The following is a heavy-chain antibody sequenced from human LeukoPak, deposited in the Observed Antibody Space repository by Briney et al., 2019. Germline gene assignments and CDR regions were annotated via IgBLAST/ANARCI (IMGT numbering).Heavy chain of an antibody. D-gene: IGHD3-22*01. CDR2: INHSGRT. J-gene: IGHJ4*02. CDR3: ARGPPYYYDGGGYYYFDY. Sequence: PSETLSLTCGVYGESFSGYYWTWIRQPPGKGLEWIGEINHSGRTNYNPSLKSRLTISVDTSKNQFSLTLSSVTAADTAVYYCARGPPYYYDGGGYYYFDYWGQGTRVTVSS. CDR1: GESFSGYY. V-gene: IGHV4-34*01.